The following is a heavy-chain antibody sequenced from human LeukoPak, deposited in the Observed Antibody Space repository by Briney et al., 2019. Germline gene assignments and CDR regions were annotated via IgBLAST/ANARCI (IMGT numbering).Heavy chain of an antibody. V-gene: IGHV3-74*01. D-gene: IGHD3-22*01. Sequence: GASVKVSCKASGFTFSAFWMHWVRQAPGKGLVWVSRINSDDSRTTYADSVKGRFTISRDNAKNTLYLQMNSLRAEDTAVYYCARGLVHDTSGYYSDYWGQGTLVTVSS. J-gene: IGHJ4*02. CDR2: INSDDSRT. CDR3: ARGLVHDTSGYYSDY. CDR1: GFTFSAFW.